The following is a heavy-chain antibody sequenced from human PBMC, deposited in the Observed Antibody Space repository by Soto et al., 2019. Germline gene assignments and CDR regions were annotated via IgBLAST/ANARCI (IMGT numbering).Heavy chain of an antibody. J-gene: IGHJ4*02. CDR2: IYYSGHT. CDR3: ARALTVAGHYFDY. V-gene: IGHV4-59*01. D-gene: IGHD6-19*01. CDR1: GGSISGYY. Sequence: PSETLSLTCTVSGGSISGYYWSWIRQPPGKGLEWIGYIYYSGHTSYNPSLKSRVTISIDTSKNQFSLKLSSVTVADTAVYYCARALTVAGHYFDYWGQGALVTVSS.